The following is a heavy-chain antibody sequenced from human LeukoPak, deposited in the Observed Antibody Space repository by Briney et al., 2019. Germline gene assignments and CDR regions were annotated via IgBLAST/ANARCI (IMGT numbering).Heavy chain of an antibody. Sequence: GGSLRLSCAASGFSFSGSAMHWVRQASGKGLEWVGRIRSKGNNYAATYGASVKGRFTIARDDAKNTTYLQMNSLRAEDTAVYYCARVVPARPRSYYYYYGMDVWGQGTTVTVSS. D-gene: IGHD2-2*01. J-gene: IGHJ6*02. V-gene: IGHV3-73*01. CDR3: ARVVPARPRSYYYYYGMDV. CDR2: IRSKGNNYAA. CDR1: GFSFSGSA.